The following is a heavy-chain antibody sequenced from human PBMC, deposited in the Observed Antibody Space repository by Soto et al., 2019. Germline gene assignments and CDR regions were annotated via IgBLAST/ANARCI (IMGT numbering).Heavy chain of an antibody. J-gene: IGHJ5*01. CDR3: ATGSAGGVFNWFDS. CDR2: IYYSGST. CDR1: GGSISSGDYY. Sequence: QVQLQESGPGLVKPSQTLSLTCTVSGGSISSGDYYWSWIRQHPGKGLEWIGYIYYSGSTYYNPSLRSRVTVSVDTSKNQFSQKLSSMTAAGPAVYYCATGSAGGVFNWFDSWGQGTLVTVSS. V-gene: IGHV4-31*03.